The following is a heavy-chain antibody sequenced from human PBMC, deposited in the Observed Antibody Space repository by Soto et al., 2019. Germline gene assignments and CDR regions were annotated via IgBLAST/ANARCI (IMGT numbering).Heavy chain of an antibody. V-gene: IGHV3-11*06. CDR1: GFTFSDYY. D-gene: IGHD2-21*01. CDR2: ISSSSSYT. J-gene: IGHJ4*02. Sequence: GGSLRLSCAASGFTFSDYYMSWIRQDPGKGLEWVSYISSSSSYTNYADSVKGRFTISRDNAKNSLYLQMNSLRAEDTAVYYCAREELNCGGDCFVHWGQGTKVTVSS. CDR3: AREELNCGGDCFVH.